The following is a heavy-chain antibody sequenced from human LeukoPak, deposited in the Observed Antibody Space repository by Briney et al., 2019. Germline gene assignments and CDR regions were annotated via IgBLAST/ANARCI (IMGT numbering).Heavy chain of an antibody. V-gene: IGHV3-7*03. CDR1: GFTFSSFW. D-gene: IGHD5-24*01. Sequence: GGSLRLSCPLSGFTFSSFWVCCARQAPGKGLEWVANIKQDGSEKNYVDSVKGRFTISRDNAKNSLFLQMNSLRAEDTAVYYCATGRQMGYWGQGTLVTVSS. CDR3: ATGRQMGY. CDR2: IKQDGSEK. J-gene: IGHJ4*02.